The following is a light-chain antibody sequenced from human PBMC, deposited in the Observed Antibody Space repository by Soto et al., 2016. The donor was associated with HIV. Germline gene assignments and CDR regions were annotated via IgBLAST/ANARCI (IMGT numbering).Light chain of an antibody. CDR1: TLRNYY. CDR3: NSRXSSDNYVI. J-gene: IGLJ2*01. CDR2: GKD. Sequence: SSELTQDPAVSVALGQTVRITCQGDTLRNYYASWYQQKPGQAPVLVIYGKDNRPSGIPDRFSGSSSGDTASLTITGTQAEDEADYYXNSRXSSDNYVIFGGGTKLTVL. V-gene: IGLV3-19*01.